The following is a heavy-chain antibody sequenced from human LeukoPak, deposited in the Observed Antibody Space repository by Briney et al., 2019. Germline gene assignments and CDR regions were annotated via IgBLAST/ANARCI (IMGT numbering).Heavy chain of an antibody. CDR1: GFTFSTYG. J-gene: IGHJ4*02. Sequence: GGSLRLSCAASGFTFSTYGMHWVRQAPGKGLEWVAFIRYDGRNKYYADSVKGRFTISRENSKNRLYLQMNSLRAEDTAVYYCARAEGYGGELDSWGQGTLVTVSS. CDR3: ARAEGYGGELDS. D-gene: IGHD4-23*01. CDR2: IRYDGRNK. V-gene: IGHV3-30*02.